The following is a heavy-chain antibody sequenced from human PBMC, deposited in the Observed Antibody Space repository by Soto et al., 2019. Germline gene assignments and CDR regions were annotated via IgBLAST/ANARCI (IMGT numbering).Heavy chain of an antibody. CDR2: INHNGDS. J-gene: IGHJ3*02. V-gene: IGHV4-34*01. Sequence: QVHLQQWGAGLLKPSETLSLTCGVYGGSFGTSYWAWIRQSPEKGLEWIGEINHNGDSNYNPSLKMRVTISLDMSENQFSLKRTPVASAGTAVYDCARVTRFPDAFDIWGQGTPVIVSS. CDR1: GGSFGTSY. CDR3: ARVTRFPDAFDI.